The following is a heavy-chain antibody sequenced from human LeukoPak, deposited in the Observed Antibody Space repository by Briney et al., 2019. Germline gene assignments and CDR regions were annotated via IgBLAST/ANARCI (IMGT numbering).Heavy chain of an antibody. CDR2: ISYDGSNK. V-gene: IGHV3-30*04. J-gene: IGHJ3*02. D-gene: IGHD5-18*01. CDR1: GFTFSSYA. Sequence: PGRSLRLSCAASGFTFSSYAMHWVRQAPGKGLEWVAVISYDGSNKYYADSVKGRFTISRDNSENTLYLQMNSLRAEDTAVYYCAKEWDTAMVVTAGDAFDIWGQGTMVTVSS. CDR3: AKEWDTAMVVTAGDAFDI.